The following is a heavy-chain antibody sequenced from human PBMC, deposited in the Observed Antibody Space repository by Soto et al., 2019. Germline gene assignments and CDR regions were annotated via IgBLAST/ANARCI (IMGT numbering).Heavy chain of an antibody. D-gene: IGHD6-19*01. Sequence: QITLKESGPTLVRLTQTLTLTCTFSGFSLSTSGLGVGWIRQPPGKALEWLALIYWNDDKRYSPSLKARLTITKDTSKNQVVLTMTNMDPVDTATYYCAHRPSGWYLFDYWGQGPLVTVSS. CDR3: AHRPSGWYLFDY. CDR1: GFSLSTSGLG. CDR2: IYWNDDK. V-gene: IGHV2-5*01. J-gene: IGHJ4*02.